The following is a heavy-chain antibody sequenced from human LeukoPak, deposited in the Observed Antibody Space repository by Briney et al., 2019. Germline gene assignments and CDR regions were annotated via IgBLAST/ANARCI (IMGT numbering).Heavy chain of an antibody. J-gene: IGHJ4*02. CDR3: ARAGDYYSTGDC. CDR2: IRNKANSYST. D-gene: IGHD3-22*01. Sequence: GGSLRLSCAASGFTLSGHYMDWVRQAPGKGLEWVARIRNKANSYSTEYAASVKGRFTISIDDSKNSLYLQMNYLKTEDTAIYYCARAGDYYSTGDCWGQGTLVTVSS. CDR1: GFTLSGHY. V-gene: IGHV3-72*01.